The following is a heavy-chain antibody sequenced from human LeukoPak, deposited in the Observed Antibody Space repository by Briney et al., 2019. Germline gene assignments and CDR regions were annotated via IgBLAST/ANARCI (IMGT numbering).Heavy chain of an antibody. D-gene: IGHD2-15*01. CDR3: ARGIGSCSGGSCSPDY. CDR1: GFTFSSHV. Sequence: GGSLRLSCAASGFTFSSHVMSWVRQAPGKGLEWVSAIGGSGGSTYYADSVKGRFTISRDNAKNSLYLQMNSLRDEDTAVYYCARGIGSCSGGSCSPDYWGQGTLVTVSS. V-gene: IGHV3-23*01. J-gene: IGHJ4*02. CDR2: IGGSGGST.